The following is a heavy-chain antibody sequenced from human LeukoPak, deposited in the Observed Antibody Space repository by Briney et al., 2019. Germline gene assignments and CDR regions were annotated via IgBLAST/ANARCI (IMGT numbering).Heavy chain of an antibody. D-gene: IGHD5-18*01. J-gene: IGHJ6*03. V-gene: IGHV1-18*01. CDR2: ISAYNGNT. Sequence: ASVKVSCKASGYTFTSYGISWVRQAPGQGLEWMGWISAYNGNTNYAQKLQGRVTMTTDTSTSTAYMELRSLRSDDTAVYYCARLAGYSYGSTYYYYYYMDVWGKGNPGHRLL. CDR3: ARLAGYSYGSTYYYYYYMDV. CDR1: GYTFTSYG.